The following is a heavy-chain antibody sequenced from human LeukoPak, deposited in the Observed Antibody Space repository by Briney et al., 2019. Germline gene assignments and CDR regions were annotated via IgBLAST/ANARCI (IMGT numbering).Heavy chain of an antibody. J-gene: IGHJ3*02. CDR2: IYYSGST. CDR3: ARVESYPLRNAFDI. CDR1: GGSISSGFYY. V-gene: IGHV4-61*10. Sequence: SETLSLTCTVSGGSISSGFYYWSWIRQPAGKGLEWIGYIYYSGSTNYNPSLKSRVTISVDTSKNQFSLKLSSVTAADTAVYYCARVESYPLRNAFDIWGQGTMVTVSS. D-gene: IGHD1-14*01.